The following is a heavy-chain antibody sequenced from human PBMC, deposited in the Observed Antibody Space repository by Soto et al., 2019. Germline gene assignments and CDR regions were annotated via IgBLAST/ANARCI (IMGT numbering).Heavy chain of an antibody. CDR3: ARGGEPLGYYGLDV. CDR1: GGSVRSGNHF. V-gene: IGHV4-61*01. Sequence: PSETLSLTCSVSGGSVRSGNHFWNWIRQPPGRGLEWLGHMYYTGVTNYNPSLKSRVSMSVDTSKDQFSLNLTSLTAADTAVYYCARGGEPLGYYGLDVWGQGTTVTVSS. CDR2: MYYTGVT. J-gene: IGHJ6*02.